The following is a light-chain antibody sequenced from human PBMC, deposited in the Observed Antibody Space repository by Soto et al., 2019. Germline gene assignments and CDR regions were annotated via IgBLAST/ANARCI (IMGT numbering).Light chain of an antibody. Sequence: IQLTQSPSFMSSSVVYIVPIPCRASQGISTFLAWYQQHPGTAPKRLIYDASNLQSGVPSRFSGSGSGTDFTLTISSLQPEDFATYYCQQSYSTPPTFGQGTKVDNK. CDR3: QQSYSTPPT. CDR2: DAS. V-gene: IGKV1-39*01. CDR1: QGISTF. J-gene: IGKJ1*01.